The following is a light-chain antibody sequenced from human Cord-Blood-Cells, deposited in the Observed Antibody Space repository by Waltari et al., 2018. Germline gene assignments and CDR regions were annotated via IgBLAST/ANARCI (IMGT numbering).Light chain of an antibody. CDR3: QQYNSYWT. J-gene: IGKJ1*01. Sequence: DIQMTQSPSTLSASVGDRVTITCRARQSISSWLAWYQQNPGKAPKLLVYKASSLESGVPSRFSVSGSGTEFTLTINSLQPDDVASYYCQQYNSYWTFGQGTKVEIK. V-gene: IGKV1-5*03. CDR1: QSISSW. CDR2: KAS.